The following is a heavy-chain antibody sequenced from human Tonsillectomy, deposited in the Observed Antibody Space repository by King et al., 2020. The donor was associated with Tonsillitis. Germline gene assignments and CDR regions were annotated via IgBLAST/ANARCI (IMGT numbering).Heavy chain of an antibody. J-gene: IGHJ6*03. V-gene: IGHV4-59*01. Sequence: VQLQESGPGLVKPSETLSLTCSVSGGSTSSYYWSWIRQPPGKGLEWMGYVYYIGTTNANPSLKSRVTMSIDTSKNQISLNLRSVTAADTAVYYCARDNGGIPNHYYFYYMDVWGKGTTVTVSS. D-gene: IGHD2-15*01. CDR1: GGSTSSYY. CDR2: VYYIGTT. CDR3: ARDNGGIPNHYYFYYMDV.